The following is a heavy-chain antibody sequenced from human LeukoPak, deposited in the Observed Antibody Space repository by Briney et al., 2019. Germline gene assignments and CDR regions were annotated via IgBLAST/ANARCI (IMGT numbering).Heavy chain of an antibody. CDR3: ARSLYYYDSSGSSPLDY. CDR1: GGTFSSYA. J-gene: IGHJ4*02. D-gene: IGHD3-22*01. CDR2: IIPIFGTA. Sequence: ASVKVSCKASGGTFSSYAISWVRQAPGQGLEWMGGIIPIFGTANYAQKFQGRVTITAGESTSTAYMELSSLRSEDTAVYYCARSLYYYDSSGSSPLDYWGQGTLVTVSS. V-gene: IGHV1-69*13.